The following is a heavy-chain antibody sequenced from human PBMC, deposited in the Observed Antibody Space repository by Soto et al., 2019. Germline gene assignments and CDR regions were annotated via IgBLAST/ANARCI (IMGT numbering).Heavy chain of an antibody. CDR2: VSAYNGNT. Sequence: QVQLVQSGAEVKKPWASVKVSCKASGYTFTSYGISWVRQAPGQELEWMGWVSAYNGNTNYAQKLQGRVTMTTDTSTSTAYMELRSLRSDDTAVYYCARDHFEYSSSSAGYWGQGTLVTVSS. V-gene: IGHV1-18*01. J-gene: IGHJ4*02. D-gene: IGHD6-6*01. CDR1: GYTFTSYG. CDR3: ARDHFEYSSSSAGY.